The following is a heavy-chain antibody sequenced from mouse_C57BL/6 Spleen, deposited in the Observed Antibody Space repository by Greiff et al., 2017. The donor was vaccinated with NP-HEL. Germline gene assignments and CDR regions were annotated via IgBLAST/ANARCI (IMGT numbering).Heavy chain of an antibody. V-gene: IGHV1-82*01. CDR3: ATREGSSSYYFDY. Sequence: QVQLQQSGPELVKPGASVKISCKASGYAFSSSWMNWVKQRPGKGLEWIGRIYPGDGDTNYNGKFKGKATLTADKSSSTAYMQLSSLTSEDSAVYFCATREGSSSYYFDYWGQGTTLTVSS. CDR1: GYAFSSSW. J-gene: IGHJ2*01. CDR2: IYPGDGDT. D-gene: IGHD1-1*01.